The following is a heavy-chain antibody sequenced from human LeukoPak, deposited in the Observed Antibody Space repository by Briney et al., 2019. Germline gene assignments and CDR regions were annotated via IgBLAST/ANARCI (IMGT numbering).Heavy chain of an antibody. Sequence: PSETLSLTCSVSGDSISSYYWSWIRQPPGKGLGCLGQINAKGSTANNSSLEGRVTISVDTFNNRFSLKLNSVIAADTAVYYCARDSRCGSGCTADGMDEWYEDTMDVWGRGITVIVSS. CDR3: ARDSRCGSGCTADGMDEWYEDTMDV. J-gene: IGHJ6*02. V-gene: IGHV4-59*01. D-gene: IGHD6-25*01. CDR2: INAKGST. CDR1: GDSISSYY.